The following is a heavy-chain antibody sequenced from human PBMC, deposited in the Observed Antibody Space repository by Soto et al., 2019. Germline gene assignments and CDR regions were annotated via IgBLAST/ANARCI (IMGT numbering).Heavy chain of an antibody. J-gene: IGHJ4*02. D-gene: IGHD5-12*01. Sequence: EVQLLASGGGLVQPGGSLRLSCAASGFTFSSYAMRWVRQAPGKGLEWVSAISGSGGSTYYADSVKGRFTISRDNSKNTLYQQMNSLRAEDTAVYYCAKDKFLGYGRTLDYWGQGTLVTVSS. CDR1: GFTFSSYA. CDR3: AKDKFLGYGRTLDY. V-gene: IGHV3-23*01. CDR2: ISGSGGST.